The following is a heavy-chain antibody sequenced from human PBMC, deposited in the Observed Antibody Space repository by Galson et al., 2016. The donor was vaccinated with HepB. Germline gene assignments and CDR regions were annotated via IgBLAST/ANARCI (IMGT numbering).Heavy chain of an antibody. J-gene: IGHJ4*02. CDR2: VDDRGNT. V-gene: IGHV4-59*01. CDR1: GASISGTH. CDR3: ARAKLGPNILDS. Sequence: ETLSLTCAVSGASISGTHWAWIRQPPGKGLEWIGFVDDRGNTNLNPSLKGRGTMSVDTSRNHFSLMVTSVTAADTAVYYCARAKLGPNILDSWGQGSLVTVSS. D-gene: IGHD7-27*01.